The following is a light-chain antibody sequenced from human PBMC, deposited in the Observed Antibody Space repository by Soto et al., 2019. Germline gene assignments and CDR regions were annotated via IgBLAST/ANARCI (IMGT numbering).Light chain of an antibody. CDR1: SSDVGDYKY. Sequence: QSALTQPASVSGSPGQSITISCTGTSSDVGDYKYVSWHQQYTGKVPKLIIYGASNRPSGVSKRFSVSKSVNTASLTLSGLQCEGEADYYCRSFTSIHTRVFGGGTKLT. CDR3: RSFTSIHTRV. V-gene: IGLV2-14*03. CDR2: GAS. J-gene: IGLJ3*02.